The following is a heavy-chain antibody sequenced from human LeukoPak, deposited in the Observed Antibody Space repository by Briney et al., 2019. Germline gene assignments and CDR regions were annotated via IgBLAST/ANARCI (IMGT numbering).Heavy chain of an antibody. V-gene: IGHV5-51*01. CDR2: IYPGDSDT. Sequence: GESLKISCKGSGYSFTSYWIGWVRQMPGKGLEWVGIIYPGDSDTRYSPSFQGQVTISADKSISTAYLQWSSLKASDTAMYYCARHGYGDYVYGAFDIWGQGTMVTVSS. D-gene: IGHD4-17*01. CDR1: GYSFTSYW. J-gene: IGHJ3*02. CDR3: ARHGYGDYVYGAFDI.